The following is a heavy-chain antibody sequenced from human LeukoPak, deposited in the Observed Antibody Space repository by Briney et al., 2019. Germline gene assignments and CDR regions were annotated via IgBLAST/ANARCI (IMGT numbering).Heavy chain of an antibody. V-gene: IGHV3-21*01. CDR2: ISSSSSYI. CDR1: GFTFSSYS. CDR3: ARGYYDILTGYLTPFDY. D-gene: IGHD3-9*01. J-gene: IGHJ4*02. Sequence: GGPLGLSCAASGFTFSSYSMNWVRQAPGKGLEWVSSISSSSSYIYYADSVKGRFTISRDNAKNSLYLQMNSLRAEDTAVYYCARGYYDILTGYLTPFDYWGQGTLVTVSS.